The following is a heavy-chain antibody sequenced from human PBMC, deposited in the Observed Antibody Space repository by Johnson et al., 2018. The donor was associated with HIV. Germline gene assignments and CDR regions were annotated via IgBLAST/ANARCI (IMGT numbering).Heavy chain of an antibody. D-gene: IGHD4-17*01. V-gene: IGHV3-66*01. CDR1: GFTVSSNY. Sequence: VQLVESGGGLVQPGGSLRLSCAASGFTVSSNYMSWVRQAPGEGLEWVSVIYSGGSTYYADSVKGRCTISRDNSKNTLYLQMNSLRAEATAVYYCATGSPTVTTNAFDIWGQGTMVTVSS. CDR2: IYSGGST. CDR3: ATGSPTVTTNAFDI. J-gene: IGHJ3*02.